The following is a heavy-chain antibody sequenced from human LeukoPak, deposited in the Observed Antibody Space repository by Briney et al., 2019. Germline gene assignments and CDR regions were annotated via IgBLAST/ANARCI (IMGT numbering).Heavy chain of an antibody. J-gene: IGHJ4*02. V-gene: IGHV3-43D*03. D-gene: IGHD2-8*02. CDR1: GFIFDDYA. Sequence: GGSLRLSCAASGFIFDDYAMHWVRQAPGKGLQWVSLISRDGGSTYYADSVKGRFTISRDNSKNTLYLQMNSLRAEDAAVYYCAKAPLGRCTGAICYSFDYWGQGTLVTVSS. CDR3: AKAPLGRCTGAICYSFDY. CDR2: ISRDGGST.